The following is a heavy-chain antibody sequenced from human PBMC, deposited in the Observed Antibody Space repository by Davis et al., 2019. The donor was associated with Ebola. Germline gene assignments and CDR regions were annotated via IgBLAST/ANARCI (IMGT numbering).Heavy chain of an antibody. J-gene: IGHJ4*02. CDR3: AKGDTGSSTYDF. Sequence: GESLKISCAASGFTFSSYGMSWVRRAPGKGLEWVSTLSPSGGSTYYADSVKGRFTISRDNSKNMLYLQMNGLRAEDTAVYYCAKGDTGSSTYDFWGQGALVTVSS. V-gene: IGHV3-23*01. D-gene: IGHD6-6*01. CDR1: GFTFSSYG. CDR2: LSPSGGST.